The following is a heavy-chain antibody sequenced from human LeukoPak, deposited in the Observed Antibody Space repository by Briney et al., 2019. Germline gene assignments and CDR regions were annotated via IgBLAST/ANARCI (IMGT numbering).Heavy chain of an antibody. CDR2: ISAYIGNT. J-gene: IGHJ4*02. V-gene: IGHV1-18*01. Sequence: ASVKVSCKASGYTFTSYGINWVRQAPGQGLEWVGWISAYIGNTNYAQKVQGRGTMTTDTSTSTAYMELRSLRSDDTAVYYCARGDYGDKFDYWGQGTLVTVSS. CDR3: ARGDYGDKFDY. CDR1: GYTFTSYG. D-gene: IGHD4-17*01.